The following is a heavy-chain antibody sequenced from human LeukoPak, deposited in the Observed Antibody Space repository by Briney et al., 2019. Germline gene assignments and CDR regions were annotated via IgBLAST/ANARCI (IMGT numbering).Heavy chain of an antibody. CDR1: GFTFSNSY. D-gene: IGHD2-21*01. J-gene: IGHJ3*02. Sequence: GGSLRLSCEASGFTFSNSYMGWVRQAPGKGLEWVAIINPDGSQGSYVDSVKGRFAISRDNALNSLFLQMNSLSAEDTAVYYCARDPAYGALDIWGQGTTVTVYS. V-gene: IGHV3-7*01. CDR3: ARDPAYGALDI. CDR2: INPDGSQG.